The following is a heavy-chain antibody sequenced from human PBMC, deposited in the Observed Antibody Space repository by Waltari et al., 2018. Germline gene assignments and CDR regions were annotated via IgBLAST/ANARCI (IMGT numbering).Heavy chain of an antibody. CDR1: GFTFSSYA. CDR3: ARGRHDYGDYDFDY. V-gene: IGHV3-30-3*01. Sequence: QVQLVESGGGVVQPGRSLRLSCAASGFTFSSYAMHWVRQAPGKGVEWGAVISYDGSNKYYADSVKGRFTISRDNSKNTLYLQMNSLRAEDTAVYYCARGRHDYGDYDFDYWGQGTLVTVSS. D-gene: IGHD4-17*01. CDR2: ISYDGSNK. J-gene: IGHJ4*02.